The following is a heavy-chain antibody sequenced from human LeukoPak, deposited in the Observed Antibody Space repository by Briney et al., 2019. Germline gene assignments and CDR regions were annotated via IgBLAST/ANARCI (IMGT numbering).Heavy chain of an antibody. CDR1: GFTFYNYA. Sequence: GGSLRLSCATSGFTFYNYAMHWVPPAPGKGLEWVSGITWNSGSIAYADSVKGRFTIYKDNAKNSLYLQMNSLTADDVAFYYCTRSTGWYNYFDYWGQGALVTVSS. CDR3: TRSTGWYNYFDY. V-gene: IGHV3-9*03. J-gene: IGHJ4*02. D-gene: IGHD6-19*01. CDR2: ITWNSGSI.